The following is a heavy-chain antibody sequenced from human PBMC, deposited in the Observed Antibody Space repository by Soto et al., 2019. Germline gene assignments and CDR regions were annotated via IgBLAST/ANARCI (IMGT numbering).Heavy chain of an antibody. V-gene: IGHV3-33*01. CDR3: ARDPGYGSGSYSYYYYGMDV. J-gene: IGHJ6*02. D-gene: IGHD3-10*01. CDR2: IWYDGSNK. Sequence: GGSLRLSCAASGFTFSSYGMHWVRQAPGKGLEWVAVIWYDGSNKYYADCVKGRFTISRDNSKNTLYLQMNSLRAEDTAVYYCARDPGYGSGSYSYYYYGMDVWGQGTTVTVSS. CDR1: GFTFSSYG.